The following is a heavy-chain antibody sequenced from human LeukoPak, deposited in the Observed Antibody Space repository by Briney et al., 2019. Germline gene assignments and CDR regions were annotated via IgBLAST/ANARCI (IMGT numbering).Heavy chain of an antibody. Sequence: GGSLRLSCAASGFTFSSYSMNWVRQAPGKGLEWVSSISSSSSYIYYADSVKGRFTISRDNAKNSLYLQMNSLRAEDTAVYYCASDWEDQYSSGWLINYYYYYYMDVWGKGTTVTVSS. D-gene: IGHD6-19*01. CDR3: ASDWEDQYSSGWLINYYYYYYMDV. CDR1: GFTFSSYS. J-gene: IGHJ6*03. CDR2: ISSSSSYI. V-gene: IGHV3-21*01.